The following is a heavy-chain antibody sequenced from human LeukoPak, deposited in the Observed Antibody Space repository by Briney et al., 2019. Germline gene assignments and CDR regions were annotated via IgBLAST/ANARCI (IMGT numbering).Heavy chain of an antibody. CDR2: ISSSSTTI. CDR3: ARAGFTFSDYFGSFFDY. Sequence: GGSLRLSCAASGFIFSSYSMKWVRQAPGMGLEWVSYISSSSTTIYYADSVKGRFTISRDNAKNSLYLQMNSLRAEDTAVYYCARAGFTFSDYFGSFFDYWGQGTLVTVSS. V-gene: IGHV3-48*01. CDR1: GFIFSSYS. J-gene: IGHJ4*02. D-gene: IGHD3-10*01.